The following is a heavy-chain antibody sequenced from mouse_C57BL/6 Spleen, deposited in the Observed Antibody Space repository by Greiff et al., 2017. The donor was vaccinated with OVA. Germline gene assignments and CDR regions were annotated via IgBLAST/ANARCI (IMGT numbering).Heavy chain of an antibody. D-gene: IGHD2-5*01. CDR1: GFSLTSYG. J-gene: IGHJ4*01. Sequence: VKLQESGPGLVAPSQSLSITCTVSGFSLTSYGVHWVRQPPGKGLEWLVVIWSDGSTTYNSALKSRLSISKDNSKSQVFLKMNSLQTDDTAMYYCARHSLAYYSNYYAMDYWGQGTSVTVSS. V-gene: IGHV2-6-1*01. CDR3: ARHSLAYYSNYYAMDY. CDR2: IWSDGST.